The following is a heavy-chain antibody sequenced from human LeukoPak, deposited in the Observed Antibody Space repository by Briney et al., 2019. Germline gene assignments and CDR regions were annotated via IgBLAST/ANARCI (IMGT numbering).Heavy chain of an antibody. Sequence: SETLSLTCTVSGGSISSSPYYWGWIRQPPGKGLEWIGSIYYSGSTYYNPSLKSRVTISVDTSKNHFSLKLSSVTAADTTVYFCARHVPPNYYFDYWGQGTLVTVCS. CDR2: IYYSGST. V-gene: IGHV4-39*01. D-gene: IGHD1-7*01. CDR3: ARHVPPNYYFDY. CDR1: GGSISSSPYY. J-gene: IGHJ4*02.